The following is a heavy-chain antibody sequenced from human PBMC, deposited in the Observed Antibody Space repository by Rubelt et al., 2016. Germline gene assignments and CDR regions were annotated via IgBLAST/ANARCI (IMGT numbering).Heavy chain of an antibody. D-gene: IGHD3-10*01. CDR2: LTWNSGSI. CDR1: GFIFGDYA. V-gene: IGHV3-9*01. J-gene: IGHJ4*02. CDR3: AKEGYVKGFGDTQYDY. Sequence: SGQPGRSLRLSCTASGFIFGDYAMHWVRQSPGKGLEWVSGLTWNSGSIDYADSVKGRFTISRDNSKNTLYLQMNSLRAEDTAVYYCAKEGYVKGFGDTQYDYWGQGTLVTVSS.